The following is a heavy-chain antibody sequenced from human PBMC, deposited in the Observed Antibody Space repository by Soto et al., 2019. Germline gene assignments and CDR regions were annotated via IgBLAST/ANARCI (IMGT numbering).Heavy chain of an antibody. CDR1: GGTFSSYA. CDR3: ARDHRYYDSSGYSPGNWFDP. V-gene: IGHV1-69*01. J-gene: IGHJ5*02. D-gene: IGHD3-22*01. CDR2: IIPIFGTA. Sequence: QVQLVQSGAEVKKPGSSVKVSCKASGGTFSSYAISWVRQAPGQGLEWMGGIIPIFGTANYAQKFQGGVTITADESTSTAYMELSSLRSEDTAVYYCARDHRYYDSSGYSPGNWFDPWGQGTLVTVSS.